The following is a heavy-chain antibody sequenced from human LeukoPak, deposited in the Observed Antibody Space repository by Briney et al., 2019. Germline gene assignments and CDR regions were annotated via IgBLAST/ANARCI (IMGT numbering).Heavy chain of an antibody. J-gene: IGHJ5*02. D-gene: IGHD2-2*01. V-gene: IGHV4-39*07. Sequence: PSETLSLTCTVSGGSISSSSYYWGWIRQPPGKGLEWIGSIYYSGSTYYNPSLKSRVTISVDTSKNQFSLKLSSVTAADTAVYYCARLVPAARLWFDPWGQGTLVTVSS. CDR3: ARLVPAARLWFDP. CDR1: GGSISSSSYY. CDR2: IYYSGST.